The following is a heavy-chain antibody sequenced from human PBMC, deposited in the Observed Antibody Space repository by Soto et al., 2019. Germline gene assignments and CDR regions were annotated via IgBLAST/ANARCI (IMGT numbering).Heavy chain of an antibody. V-gene: IGHV3-30-3*01. Sequence: QVQLVESGGGGVQPGRSLRLSCAASGFTFSSYAMHWVRQAPGKGLEWVAVISYDGSNKYYADSVKGRFTISRDNSKNTLYLQMNSLRAEDTAVYYCARDGLLGYFDYWGQGTLVTVSS. CDR2: ISYDGSNK. CDR1: GFTFSSYA. D-gene: IGHD3-16*01. CDR3: ARDGLLGYFDY. J-gene: IGHJ4*02.